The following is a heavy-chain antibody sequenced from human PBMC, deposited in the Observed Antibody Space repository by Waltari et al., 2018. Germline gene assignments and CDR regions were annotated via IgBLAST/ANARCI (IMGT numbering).Heavy chain of an antibody. CDR3: ATASTDDRYAFDI. CDR1: GDSRIIYY. CDR2: VYSTAST. Sequence: QVQLQQSGPGLVTPSETLSLTCSVSGVSGDSRIIYYWSVIRQPAGRGLEWIGLVYSTASTRSNPSLESRVTMSVDMSKKQFSLRLRSVTAADTAVYYCATASTDDRYAFDIWGQGTVVTVSS. J-gene: IGHJ3*02. D-gene: IGHD3-16*02. V-gene: IGHV4-4*07.